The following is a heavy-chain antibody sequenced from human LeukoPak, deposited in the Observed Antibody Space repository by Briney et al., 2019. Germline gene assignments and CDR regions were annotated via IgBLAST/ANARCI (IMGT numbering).Heavy chain of an antibody. CDR2: ISSSGSTI. D-gene: IGHD2-2*02. J-gene: IGHJ5*02. CDR1: GFTFSDYY. Sequence: GGSLRLSCAASGFTFSDYYMSWIRQAPGKGLEWVSYISSSGSTIYYADPVKGRFTISRDNAKNSLYLQMNSLRAEDTAVYYCAGGRYCSSTSCYTPKGDWFDPWGQGTLVTVSS. V-gene: IGHV3-11*04. CDR3: AGGRYCSSTSCYTPKGDWFDP.